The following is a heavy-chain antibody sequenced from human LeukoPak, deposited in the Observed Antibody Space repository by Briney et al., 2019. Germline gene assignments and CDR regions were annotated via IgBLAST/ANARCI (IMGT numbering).Heavy chain of an antibody. CDR2: ISSSGSTI. Sequence: AGGSLRLSCAASGFTFSDYYMSWIRQAPGKGLEWVSYISSSGSTIYYADSVKGRFTISRDNAKNSLYLQMNSLRAEDTAVYYCAREVRDAYYYYGMDVWGQGTTVTVSS. CDR1: GFTFSDYY. CDR3: AREVRDAYYYYGMDV. D-gene: IGHD2-2*01. V-gene: IGHV3-11*01. J-gene: IGHJ6*02.